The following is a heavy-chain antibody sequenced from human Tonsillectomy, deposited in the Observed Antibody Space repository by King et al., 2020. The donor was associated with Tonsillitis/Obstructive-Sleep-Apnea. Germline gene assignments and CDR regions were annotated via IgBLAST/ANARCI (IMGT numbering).Heavy chain of an antibody. CDR2: IRMRANCYGA. Sequence: VQLVESVGGLVQPGGSLKLSCAASGFTFSCCAMHWVRQAYGIGVEWVVGIRMRANCYGASYAASVKVRLTISRDDSKNTTYLQMNSLKTEDTAVYYCSHTVVTVNYYYYMDVWGKGTTVTVSS. CDR1: GFTFSCCA. CDR3: SHTVVTVNYYYYMDV. J-gene: IGHJ6*03. V-gene: IGHV3-73*02. D-gene: IGHD4-23*01.